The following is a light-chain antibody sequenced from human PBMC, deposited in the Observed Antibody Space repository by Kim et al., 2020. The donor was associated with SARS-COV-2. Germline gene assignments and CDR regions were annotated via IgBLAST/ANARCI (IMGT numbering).Light chain of an antibody. V-gene: IGKV3-20*01. CDR2: GTI. CDR1: QTIDMNF. CDR3: QQYDTSSWT. J-gene: IGKJ1*01. Sequence: SPGERVTLSCRASQTIDMNFLAWYQQKPGQAPRLLIYGTITRATSIPDRFRGRGSGTDFTLTISRLEPEDFAIYYCQQYDTSSWTFGQGTKVDIK.